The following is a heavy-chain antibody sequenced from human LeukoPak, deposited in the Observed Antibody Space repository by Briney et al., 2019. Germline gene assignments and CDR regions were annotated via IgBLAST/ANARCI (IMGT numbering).Heavy chain of an antibody. CDR1: GFTFSTYG. CDR3: AKGSIAAAAGNFDY. Sequence: GGSLRLSCAASGFTFSTYGMTWVRQAPGKGLEWVSAISGSGGSTYYADSVKGRFTISRDNSKNTLYLQMNSLRAEDTAVYYCAKGSIAAAAGNFDYWGQGTLVTVSS. V-gene: IGHV3-23*01. CDR2: ISGSGGST. D-gene: IGHD6-13*01. J-gene: IGHJ4*02.